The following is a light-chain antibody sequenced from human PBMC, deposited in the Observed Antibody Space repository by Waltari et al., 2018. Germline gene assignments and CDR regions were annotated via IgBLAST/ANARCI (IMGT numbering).Light chain of an antibody. CDR3: LSADSSGTSKV. CDR2: KDT. Sequence: SYELTPPPSVSVSPGQTARPTCSGDALPKQYAFLYQQKPGQAPVLIIDKDTQTPSGIPERFSGSSSGTTVTMTISGVQAEDEADYYCLSADSSGTSKVFGGGTKLTVL. V-gene: IGLV3-25*03. CDR1: ALPKQY. J-gene: IGLJ3*02.